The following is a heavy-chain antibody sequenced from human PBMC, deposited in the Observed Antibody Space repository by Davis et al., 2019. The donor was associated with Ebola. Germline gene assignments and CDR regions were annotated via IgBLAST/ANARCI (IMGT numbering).Heavy chain of an antibody. D-gene: IGHD2-2*01. CDR3: ARDKDIVVVPAAPAIASFVMDV. J-gene: IGHJ6*02. Sequence: GESLKISCAASGFTFSSYAMHWVRQAPGKGLEWVAVISYDGSNKYYADSVKGRFTISRDNSKNTLYLQMNSLRAEDTAVYYCARDKDIVVVPAAPAIASFVMDVWGQGTTVTVSS. V-gene: IGHV3-30-3*01. CDR1: GFTFSSYA. CDR2: ISYDGSNK.